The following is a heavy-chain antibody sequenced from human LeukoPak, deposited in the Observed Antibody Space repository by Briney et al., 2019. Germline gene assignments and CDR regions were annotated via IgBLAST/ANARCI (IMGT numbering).Heavy chain of an antibody. D-gene: IGHD3-22*01. Sequence: ASVKVSCKASGYTFTGYYMHWVRQAPGQGLEWMGWINPNSGGTNYAQKFQGRVTMTRNTSISTAYMELSSLRSEDTAVYYCARHYYDSSGAAFDIWGQGTMVTVSS. CDR1: GYTFTGYY. J-gene: IGHJ3*02. CDR3: ARHYYDSSGAAFDI. V-gene: IGHV1-2*02. CDR2: INPNSGGT.